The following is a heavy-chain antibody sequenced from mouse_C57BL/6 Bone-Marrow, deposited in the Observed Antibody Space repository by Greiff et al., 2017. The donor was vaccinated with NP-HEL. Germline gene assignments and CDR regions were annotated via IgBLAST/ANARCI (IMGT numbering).Heavy chain of an antibody. CDR3: ARGITTVVAVPMDY. D-gene: IGHD1-1*01. Sequence: VHLVESGAELARPGASVKLSCKASGYTFTSYGISWVKQRTGQGLEWIGEIYPRSGNTYYNEKFKGKATLTADKSSSTAYMELRSLTSEDSAVYFCARGITTVVAVPMDYWGQGTSVTVSS. CDR2: IYPRSGNT. CDR1: GYTFTSYG. J-gene: IGHJ4*01. V-gene: IGHV1-81*01.